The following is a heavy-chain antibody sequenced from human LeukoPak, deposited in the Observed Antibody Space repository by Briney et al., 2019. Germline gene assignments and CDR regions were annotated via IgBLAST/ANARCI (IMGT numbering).Heavy chain of an antibody. J-gene: IGHJ6*03. CDR2: IYSGGST. CDR1: GFTVSSNY. D-gene: IGHD3-22*01. CDR3: ARTPPMIVAYMDV. V-gene: IGHV3-53*01. Sequence: AGSLRLSCAASGFTVSSNYMSWVRQAPGKGLEWVSVIYSGGSTYYADSVKGRFTISRDNSKNTLYLQMNSLRAEDTAVYYCARTPPMIVAYMDVWGKGTTVTVSS.